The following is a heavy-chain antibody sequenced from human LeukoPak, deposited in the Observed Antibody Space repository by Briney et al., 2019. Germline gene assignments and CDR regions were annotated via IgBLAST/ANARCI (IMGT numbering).Heavy chain of an antibody. J-gene: IGHJ3*02. CDR1: GFTFSDYY. CDR2: ISSSSSYI. V-gene: IGHV3-11*06. D-gene: IGHD1-7*01. Sequence: SGGSLGLSCAASGFTFSDYYMSWIRQAPGKGLEWVSYISSSSSYIFYADSVKGRFTISRDNAKNSLYLQMNSLRAEDTAVYYCARGGTGATRDDTFDIWGQGTMVTVSS. CDR3: ARGGTGATRDDTFDI.